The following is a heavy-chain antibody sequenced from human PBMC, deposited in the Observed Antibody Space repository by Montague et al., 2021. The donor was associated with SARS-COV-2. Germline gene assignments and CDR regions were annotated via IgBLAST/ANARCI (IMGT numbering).Heavy chain of an antibody. CDR2: INHSGST. J-gene: IGHJ4*02. Sequence: SETLSLTCAVYGGSSSGYYWSWIRQPPGKGLEWIGEINHSGSTNYNPSLKSRVTISVDTSKNQFSLKLSSVTAADTAVYYCARGAYSSSWYPVKYYFDYWGQGTLVTVSS. CDR1: GGSSSGYY. D-gene: IGHD6-13*01. CDR3: ARGAYSSSWYPVKYYFDY. V-gene: IGHV4-34*01.